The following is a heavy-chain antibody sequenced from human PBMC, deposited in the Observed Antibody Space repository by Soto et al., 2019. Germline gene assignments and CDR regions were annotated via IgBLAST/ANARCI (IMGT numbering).Heavy chain of an antibody. D-gene: IGHD7-27*01. J-gene: IGHJ4*01. CDR1: GFTFVNDW. CDR3: ASDWLAGVPHRRWNY. V-gene: IGHV3-7*04. Sequence: GSLRLSCTGSGFTFVNDWMSWVRQAPGKGLEWVANIKEDGSDKYYEESVKGRFTISRDNAKNSLYLQMNSLSAEDTAVYFCASDWLAGVPHRRWNYWGQGT. CDR2: IKEDGSDK.